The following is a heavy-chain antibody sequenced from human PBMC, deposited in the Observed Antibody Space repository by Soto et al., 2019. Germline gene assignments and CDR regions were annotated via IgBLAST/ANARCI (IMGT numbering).Heavy chain of an antibody. CDR2: IVVGSGNT. Sequence: QMQLVQSGPEVKKPGTSVKVSCKASGFTFTSSAVQWVRQARGQRLEWIGWIVVGSGNTNYAQKFQERVTITRDMSTSTAYMELSSLRSEDTAVYYCAADHGSGSSFVNYYYYGMDVWGQGTTVTVSS. D-gene: IGHD1-26*01. CDR1: GFTFTSSA. CDR3: AADHGSGSSFVNYYYYGMDV. J-gene: IGHJ6*02. V-gene: IGHV1-58*01.